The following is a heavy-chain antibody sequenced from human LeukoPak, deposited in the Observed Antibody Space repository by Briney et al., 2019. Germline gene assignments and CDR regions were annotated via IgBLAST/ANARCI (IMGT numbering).Heavy chain of an antibody. Sequence: GGSLRLSCVASGFTFYDYTMHWVRQAPGKGLEWVSLISWDGGSTYYADSVKGRFTISRDNSKNSLYLQMNSLRTEDTALYYCAKVLVPAAPWGMDVWGQGTTVTVSS. J-gene: IGHJ6*02. D-gene: IGHD2-2*01. CDR2: ISWDGGST. CDR3: AKVLVPAAPWGMDV. CDR1: GFTFYDYT. V-gene: IGHV3-43*01.